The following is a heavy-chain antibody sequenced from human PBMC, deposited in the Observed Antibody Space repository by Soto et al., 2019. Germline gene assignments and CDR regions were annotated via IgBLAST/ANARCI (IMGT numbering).Heavy chain of an antibody. J-gene: IGHJ5*02. CDR3: ARIRWRGPSWFDP. CDR1: GYTFTSYD. V-gene: IGHV1-8*01. CDR2: MNPNSGNT. Sequence: QVQLVQSGAEVKKPGASVKVSCKASGYTFTSYDINWVRQATGQGLEWMGWMNPNSGNTGYAQKLQGRVTMTRNTSINTGYLELSSLRSEDPAVYYCARIRWRGPSWFDPWGQGTLVTVSS. D-gene: IGHD4-17*01.